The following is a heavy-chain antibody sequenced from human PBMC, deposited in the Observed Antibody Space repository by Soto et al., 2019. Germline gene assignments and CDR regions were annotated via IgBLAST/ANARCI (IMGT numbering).Heavy chain of an antibody. D-gene: IGHD5-12*01. Sequence: ASVKVSCKASGGTFSSYAISWVRQAPGQGLEWMGGIIPIFGTANHAQKFQGRVTITADESTSTAYMELSSLRSEDTAVYYCARDRGRTLAKGYYDYGMDVWGQGTTVTVSS. CDR1: GGTFSSYA. J-gene: IGHJ6*02. CDR3: ARDRGRTLAKGYYDYGMDV. CDR2: IIPIFGTA. V-gene: IGHV1-69*13.